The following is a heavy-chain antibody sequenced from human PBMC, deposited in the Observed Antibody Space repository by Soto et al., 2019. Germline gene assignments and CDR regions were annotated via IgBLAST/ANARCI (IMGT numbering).Heavy chain of an antibody. D-gene: IGHD2-15*01. J-gene: IGHJ4*01. V-gene: IGHV1-69*01. CDR2: IIPIFGTA. CDR3: ARSWAVAATGYYFDY. CDR1: GGTVSSYA. Sequence: QVQLVQSGAEVKKPGSSVKVSCKASGGTVSSYAISWVRQAPGQGLEWMGGIIPIFGTANYAQKFQGRVTITADESTSTAYMQLSRLRSEDTAVYYCARSWAVAATGYYFDYWGHGTLVTVSS.